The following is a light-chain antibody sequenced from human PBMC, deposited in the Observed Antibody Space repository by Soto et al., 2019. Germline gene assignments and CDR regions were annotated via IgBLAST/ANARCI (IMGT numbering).Light chain of an antibody. Sequence: DIQLTQSPSFLSASVGDRVTITCRASQGISSYLAWYQQKPGTAPKLLIYAASTLQSGVPSRFSSSGSGTEFTLTISSLQPEDFATYYCQKLNSYPTTFGQGTKLEIK. CDR1: QGISSY. V-gene: IGKV1-9*01. CDR2: AAS. J-gene: IGKJ2*01. CDR3: QKLNSYPTT.